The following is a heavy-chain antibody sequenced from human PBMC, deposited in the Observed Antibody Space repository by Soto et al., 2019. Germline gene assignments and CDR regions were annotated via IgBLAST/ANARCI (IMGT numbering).Heavy chain of an antibody. J-gene: IGHJ4*02. CDR2: SDPSGGIT. CDR1: GFTFTTYY. V-gene: IGHV1-46*01. D-gene: IGHD3-22*01. CDR3: ARVTEDTTGYYDF. Sequence: QVRLVQSGAEVKKPGDSVSISCKSSGFTFTTYYIHWGRQAPGPGLERVGMSDPSGGITTYAQKFQGRITMTSAMSTSTLYIELSSLSSEDTAVYYCARVTEDTTGYYDFWGQGTLVTVSS.